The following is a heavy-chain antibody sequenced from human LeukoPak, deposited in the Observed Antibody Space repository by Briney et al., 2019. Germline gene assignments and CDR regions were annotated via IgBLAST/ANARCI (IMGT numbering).Heavy chain of an antibody. D-gene: IGHD6-13*01. J-gene: IGHJ4*02. V-gene: IGHV4-39*07. CDR3: ARSGVRGIAAAGTGRGHGY. CDR1: GGSISSSSYY. Sequence: SETLSLTCTVSGGSISSSSYYWGWIRQPPGKGLEWIGSIYYSGSTYYNPSLKSRVTISVDTSKNQFSLKLSSVTAADTAVYYCARSGVRGIAAAGTGRGHGYWGQGTLVTVSS. CDR2: IYYSGST.